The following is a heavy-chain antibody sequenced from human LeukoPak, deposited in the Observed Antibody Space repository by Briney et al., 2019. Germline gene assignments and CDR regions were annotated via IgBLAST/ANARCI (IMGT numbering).Heavy chain of an antibody. Sequence: SGPTLVKPTQPLTLTCTFSGFSLSTSGVGVGWIRQPPGKALEWLALIYWDDDKRYSPSLKSRLTITKDASKNQVVLTTTNMDPVDTATYYCAQAWELPGIFFFDYWGQGTLVTVSS. CDR3: AQAWELPGIFFFDY. CDR2: IYWDDDK. CDR1: GFSLSTSGVG. V-gene: IGHV2-5*02. D-gene: IGHD1-26*01. J-gene: IGHJ4*02.